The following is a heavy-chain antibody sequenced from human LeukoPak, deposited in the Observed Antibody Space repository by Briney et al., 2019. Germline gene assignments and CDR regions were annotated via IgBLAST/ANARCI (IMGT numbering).Heavy chain of an antibody. CDR2: ISNDGSNL. D-gene: IGHD3-22*01. CDR3: AKLIDYYDSSGSIY. V-gene: IGHV3-30*18. Sequence: GRSLRLSCAASGFIFSNFGIHWVRQAPGKGLEWVTVISNDGSNLYYAGSVRGRFTISRDNSKNTLYLEMNSLRAEDTAVYYCAKLIDYYDSSGSIYWGQGTLVTVSS. CDR1: GFIFSNFG. J-gene: IGHJ4*02.